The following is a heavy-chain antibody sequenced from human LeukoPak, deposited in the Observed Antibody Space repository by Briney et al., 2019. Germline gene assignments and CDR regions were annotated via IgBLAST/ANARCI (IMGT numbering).Heavy chain of an antibody. D-gene: IGHD2-21*02. V-gene: IGHV4-34*01. CDR1: GGSFSGYY. CDR3: ARSGCGGDCNLEMSFDY. Sequence: SETLSLTCAVYGGSFSGYYWSWIRQPPGKGLEWIGEINHSGSTNYNPSLKSRVTISVDTSKNQFSLKLSSVTAADTAVYYCARSGCGGDCNLEMSFDYWGQGTLVTVSS. CDR2: INHSGST. J-gene: IGHJ4*02.